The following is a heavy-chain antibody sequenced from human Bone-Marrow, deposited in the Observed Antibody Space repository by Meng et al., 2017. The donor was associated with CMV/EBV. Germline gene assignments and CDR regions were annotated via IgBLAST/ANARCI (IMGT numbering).Heavy chain of an antibody. CDR3: ARRRVDTAMPGVDY. J-gene: IGHJ4*02. CDR2: ISGSGGST. D-gene: IGHD5-18*01. CDR1: GFTFSSYA. Sequence: GESLKISCAASGFTFSSYAMSWVRQAPGKGLEWVSAISGSGGSTYYADSVKGRFTISRDNSKNTLYLQMNSLRAEDTVVYYCARRRVDTAMPGVDYWGQGTLVTVSS. V-gene: IGHV3-23*01.